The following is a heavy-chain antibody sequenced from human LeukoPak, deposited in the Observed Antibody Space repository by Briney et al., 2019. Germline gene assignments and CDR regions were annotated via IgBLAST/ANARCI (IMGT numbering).Heavy chain of an antibody. D-gene: IGHD2-2*01. Sequence: GGSLRLSCAASGFTFSSYGMSWVRQAPGKGLEWVSAISGSGGSTYYADSVKGRFTISRDNSKNTLYLQMNSLRAEDTAIYYCAKERNRSTSCYYYWGQGTLVTVSS. CDR3: AKERNRSTSCYYY. CDR1: GFTFSSYG. V-gene: IGHV3-23*01. J-gene: IGHJ4*02. CDR2: ISGSGGST.